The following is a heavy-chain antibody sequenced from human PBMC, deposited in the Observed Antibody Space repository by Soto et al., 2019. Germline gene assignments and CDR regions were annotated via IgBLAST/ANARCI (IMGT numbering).Heavy chain of an antibody. CDR2: IGTYNGNT. CDR1: GYTFTSYG. V-gene: IGHV1-18*01. J-gene: IGHJ3*02. CDR3: ARDRGYNPDAFDI. D-gene: IGHD2-15*01. Sequence: GASVKVSCTASGYTFTSYGLSWVRQAPGQGLEWMGWIGTYNGNTNYAQKIQGRVTMTTDTSTSTAYMELRSLRSDDTAVYYCARDRGYNPDAFDIWGQGTMVTVSS.